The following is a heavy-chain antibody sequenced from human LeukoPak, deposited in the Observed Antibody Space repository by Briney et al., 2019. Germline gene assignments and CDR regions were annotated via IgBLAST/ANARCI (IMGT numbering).Heavy chain of an antibody. CDR1: GFTFSNYG. D-gene: IGHD2-21*02. CDR3: ARERSSGGDPYYFDY. Sequence: GGSLRLSCAASGFTFSNYGMHWVRQAPGKGLEWVALIWSDGSTQVYADSVKGRFTISRDNSKNTLYLQMNSLRAEDTAVYYCARERSSGGDPYYFDYWGQGALVTVST. J-gene: IGHJ4*02. V-gene: IGHV3-33*01. CDR2: IWSDGSTQ.